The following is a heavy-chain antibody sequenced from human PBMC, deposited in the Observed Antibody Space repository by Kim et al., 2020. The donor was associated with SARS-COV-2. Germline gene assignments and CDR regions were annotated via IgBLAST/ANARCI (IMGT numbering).Heavy chain of an antibody. J-gene: IGHJ6*02. CDR2: IIPIFGTA. CDR3: ARYRGYSGYELGYYYGMDV. V-gene: IGHV1-69*13. CDR1: GGTFSSYA. Sequence: SVKVSCKASGGTFSSYAISWVRQAPGQGLEWMGGIIPIFGTANYAQKFQGRVTITADESTSTAYMELSSLRSEDTAVYYCARYRGYSGYELGYYYGMDVWGRGTTVTVSS. D-gene: IGHD5-12*01.